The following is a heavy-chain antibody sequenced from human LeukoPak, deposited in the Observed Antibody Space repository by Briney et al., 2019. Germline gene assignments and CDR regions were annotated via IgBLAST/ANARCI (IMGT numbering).Heavy chain of an antibody. CDR3: ARVGVEGASCYDY. Sequence: GASVKVSCKTSGYTFTTYIMNWVRQAPGQGLEWMGWINPNSGVTNYAQKFQGRVTMTRDTSISTAYMELSSLRSDDTAVYYCARVGVEGASCYDYWGQGTLVTVSS. V-gene: IGHV1-2*02. D-gene: IGHD2-2*01. J-gene: IGHJ4*02. CDR2: INPNSGVT. CDR1: GYTFTTYI.